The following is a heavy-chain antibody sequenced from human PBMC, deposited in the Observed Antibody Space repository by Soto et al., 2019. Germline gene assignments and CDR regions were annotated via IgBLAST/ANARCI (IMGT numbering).Heavy chain of an antibody. CDR3: ARGRYGDY. Sequence: QVHLVQSGAEVKKPGASVKVSCKGSGYAFTTYGITWVRQAPGQGLEWVGWISAHNGNTNYAQKLQGRATVTRDTSTSTAYMELRSLRSDDTAVYYCARGRYGDYWGQGALVTVSS. CDR2: ISAHNGNT. V-gene: IGHV1-18*01. CDR1: GYAFTTYG. J-gene: IGHJ4*02. D-gene: IGHD1-1*01.